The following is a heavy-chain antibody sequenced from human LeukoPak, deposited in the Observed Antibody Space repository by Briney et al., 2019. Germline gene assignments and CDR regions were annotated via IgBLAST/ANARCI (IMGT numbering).Heavy chain of an antibody. CDR3: ARVRGKGHMVRAHAFDI. V-gene: IGHV3-30-3*01. CDR2: ISYDGSNK. J-gene: IGHJ3*02. CDR1: GFTFSSYA. Sequence: GRSLRLSCAASGFTFSSYAMHWVRQAPGKGLEWVAVISYDGSNKYYADSVKGRFTISRDNSKNTLYLQMHSLRAEDTAVYYCARVRGKGHMVRAHAFDIWGQGTMVTVSS. D-gene: IGHD3-10*01.